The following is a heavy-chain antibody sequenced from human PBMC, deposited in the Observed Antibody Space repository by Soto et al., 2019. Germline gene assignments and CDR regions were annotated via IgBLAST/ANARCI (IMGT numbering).Heavy chain of an antibody. V-gene: IGHV4-59*08. CDR3: ARLEKLELPVVVWWFDP. CDR1: GGSISSYY. CDR2: IYYSGST. Sequence: SETLSLTCTVSGGSISSYYWSWIRQPPGKGLEWIGYIYYSGSTNYNPSLKSRVTISVDTSKNQFSLKLSSVTAADTAVYYCARLEKLELPVVVWWFDPWGQGTLVTVSS. J-gene: IGHJ5*02. D-gene: IGHD1-7*01.